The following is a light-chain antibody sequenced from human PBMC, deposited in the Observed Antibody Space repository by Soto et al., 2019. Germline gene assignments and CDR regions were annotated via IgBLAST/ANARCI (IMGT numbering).Light chain of an antibody. V-gene: IGKV1-5*03. J-gene: IGKJ1*01. CDR1: QSISSW. CDR3: DEYYSYPWT. CDR2: KAS. Sequence: DIQMTQSPSTLSASVGDRATITCRASQSISSWLAWYQQKPGKAPRPLINKASSLDSGVPSWFSGSGSGTAFTLTISSLPLDGFAAYYGDEYYSYPWTFGQGTKVDIK.